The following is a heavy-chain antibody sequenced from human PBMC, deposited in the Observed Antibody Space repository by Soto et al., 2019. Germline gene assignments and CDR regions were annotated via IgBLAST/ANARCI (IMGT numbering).Heavy chain of an antibody. J-gene: IGHJ1*01. Sequence: PGGSLRLSCEAYGFTFNDYAMHWVRQAPGKGLEWVSGINWNSATIAYADSVKGRFIISRDNAKNSLNLQMNSLKVEDTALYYCAKDAVSSWFERIQVWGQGTLVTVSS. V-gene: IGHV3-9*01. CDR1: GFTFNDYA. CDR2: INWNSATI. CDR3: AKDAVSSWFERIQV. D-gene: IGHD6-13*01.